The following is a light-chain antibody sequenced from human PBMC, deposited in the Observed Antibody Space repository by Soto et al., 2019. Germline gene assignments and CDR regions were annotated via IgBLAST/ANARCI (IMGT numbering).Light chain of an antibody. V-gene: IGLV2-14*01. J-gene: IGLJ2*01. CDR3: ASYTSSSTSVI. Sequence: QSVLTQPHSVSGSPGQSVTISCTGTSVDVGAYDFVSWYQQHPDKAPKLIIFEVSNRPSGISSRFSGSKSGNTASLTISGLQAEDEADYYCASYTSSSTSVIFGRGTKVTVL. CDR2: EVS. CDR1: SVDVGAYDF.